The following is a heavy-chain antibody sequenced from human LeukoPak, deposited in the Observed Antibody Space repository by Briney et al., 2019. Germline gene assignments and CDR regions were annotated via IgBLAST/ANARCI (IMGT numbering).Heavy chain of an antibody. CDR3: ARGTWSSSIDY. D-gene: IGHD6-6*01. V-gene: IGHV4-39*01. CDR2: IYYSGTT. CDR1: GGSISSSGYC. J-gene: IGHJ4*02. Sequence: SETLSLTCSVSGGSISSSGYCWGWIRQPPGKGLEWIGSIYYSGTTYYNPSLKSRVTISVDTSKSQFSLKVSSVTATDTAVYYCARGTWSSSIDYWGQGTLVTVSS.